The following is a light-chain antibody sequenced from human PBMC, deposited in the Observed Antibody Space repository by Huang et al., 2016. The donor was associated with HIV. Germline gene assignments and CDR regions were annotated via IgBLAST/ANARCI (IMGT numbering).Light chain of an antibody. J-gene: IGKJ4*01. CDR1: QSIGRN. V-gene: IGKV3-15*01. Sequence: EIVMTQSPATLSVSPGKRGTLSCRASQSIGRNLAWYQQKPGQTPRLLSSGASTRAADIPARFSGSGSGTDFALNISSLQSEDFAVYYCQQYNNWPLTFGGGTKVEIK. CDR3: QQYNNWPLT. CDR2: GAS.